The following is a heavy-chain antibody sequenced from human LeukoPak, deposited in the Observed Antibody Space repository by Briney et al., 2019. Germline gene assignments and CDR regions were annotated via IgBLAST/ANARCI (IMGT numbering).Heavy chain of an antibody. CDR1: GFTFSSYG. CDR3: AKVYYYDSSGYEIDY. V-gene: IGHV3-30*18. J-gene: IGHJ4*02. CDR2: ISYDGSNE. D-gene: IGHD3-22*01. Sequence: PGGSLRLSCAASGFTFSSYGMPWVRQAPGKGLEWAAVISYDGSNEYYADSVKGRFTISRDNSKNTLYLQMNSLRAEDTAVYYCAKVYYYDSSGYEIDYWGQGTLVTVSS.